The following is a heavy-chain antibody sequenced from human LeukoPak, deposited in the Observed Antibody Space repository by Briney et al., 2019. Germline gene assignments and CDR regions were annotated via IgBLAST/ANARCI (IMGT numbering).Heavy chain of an antibody. Sequence: PGGSLRLSCAASGFTVSSNYMNWVRQAPGKGLEWVSVIYSGGSTYYADSVKGRFTISRDNSKNTLYLQMNSLRTEDTAVYYCAKAEGYDILTGLDYWGQGTLVTVSS. D-gene: IGHD3-9*01. CDR3: AKAEGYDILTGLDY. J-gene: IGHJ4*02. CDR1: GFTVSSNY. V-gene: IGHV3-53*01. CDR2: IYSGGST.